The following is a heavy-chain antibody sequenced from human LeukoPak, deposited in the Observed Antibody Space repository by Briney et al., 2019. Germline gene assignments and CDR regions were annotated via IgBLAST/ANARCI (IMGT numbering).Heavy chain of an antibody. Sequence: PSETLSLTCAVYGGSFSGHYWSWIRQPAGKGLEWIGRIYTSGSTNYNPSLKSRVTISVDTSKNQFSLKLSSVTAADTAVYYCARARKYSYGPWSYWGQGTLVTVSS. CDR2: IYTSGST. J-gene: IGHJ4*02. D-gene: IGHD5-18*01. CDR1: GGSFSGHY. V-gene: IGHV4-59*10. CDR3: ARARKYSYGPWSY.